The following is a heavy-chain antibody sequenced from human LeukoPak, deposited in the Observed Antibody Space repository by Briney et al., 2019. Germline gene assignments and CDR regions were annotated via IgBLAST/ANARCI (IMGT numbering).Heavy chain of an antibody. J-gene: IGHJ5*02. Sequence: ASVKVSCKASGYPFTTYGFIWVRQAPGLGLEWMGWISANNGNTKDGQKFQGRVTMTTDTTTETAYMELSSLRFDDTAIYYCARTVGDRADPWGQGSLVTVSS. CDR3: ARTVGDRADP. CDR1: GYPFTTYG. CDR2: ISANNGNT. V-gene: IGHV1-18*01. D-gene: IGHD2-21*01.